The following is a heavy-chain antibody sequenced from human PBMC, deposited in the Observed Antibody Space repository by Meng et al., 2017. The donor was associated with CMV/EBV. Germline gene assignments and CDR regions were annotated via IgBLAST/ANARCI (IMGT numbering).Heavy chain of an antibody. J-gene: IGHJ6*02. V-gene: IGHV1-69*10. CDR1: GGTFSSYA. D-gene: IGHD3-9*01. Sequence: SVTVSCKASGGTFSSYAISWVRQAPGQGLEWMGGIIPILGIANYAQKFQGRVTITADKSTSTAYMELSSLRSEDTAVYYCARASFWFHYYYYGMDVWGQGTTVTVSS. CDR3: ARASFWFHYYYYGMDV. CDR2: IIPILGIA.